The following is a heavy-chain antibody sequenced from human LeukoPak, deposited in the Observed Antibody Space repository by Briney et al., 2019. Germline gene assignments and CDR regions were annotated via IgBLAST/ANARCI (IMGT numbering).Heavy chain of an antibody. CDR1: GGSISNYY. J-gene: IGHJ3*02. CDR2: IYTSGST. V-gene: IGHV4-4*07. CDR3: ARLVVINAFDI. Sequence: PSETLSLTCTVSGGSISNYYWSWIRQPAGKGLEWIGRIYTSGSTNYNPSLETRVTMSVDTSRNQFSLKLSSVTAADTAVYYCARLVVINAFDIWGQGTMVTVSS. D-gene: IGHD3-22*01.